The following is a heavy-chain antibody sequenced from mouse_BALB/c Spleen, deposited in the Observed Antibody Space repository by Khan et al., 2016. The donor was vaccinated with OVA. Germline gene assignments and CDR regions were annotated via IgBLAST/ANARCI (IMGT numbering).Heavy chain of an antibody. V-gene: IGHV1-80*01. CDR3: ARSGYDYFAY. Sequence: QVQLKESGAELVRPGSSVKISCKASGYAFSNYWMNWVKQRPGQGLEWIGQINPGDGDTSFNGKFRGKATLTADKSSSTAYMQLSSLTSEDSAVYFCARSGYDYFAYWGQGTLVTVSA. CDR2: INPGDGDT. J-gene: IGHJ3*01. D-gene: IGHD2-14*01. CDR1: GYAFSNYW.